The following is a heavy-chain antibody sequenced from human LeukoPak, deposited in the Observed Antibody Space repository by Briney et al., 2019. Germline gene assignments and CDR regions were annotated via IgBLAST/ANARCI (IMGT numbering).Heavy chain of an antibody. CDR3: AKDMRDSTGGYFDY. CDR1: GFTFDDYA. J-gene: IGHJ4*02. CDR2: ISWNSGSI. Sequence: GGSLRLSCAASGFTFDDYAMHWVRQAPGKGLEWVSGISWNSGSIGYADSVKGRFTISRDNAKNSLYLQMNSLRAEDTALYYCAKDMRDSTGGYFDYWGQGTLVTVSS. V-gene: IGHV3-9*01. D-gene: IGHD3-22*01.